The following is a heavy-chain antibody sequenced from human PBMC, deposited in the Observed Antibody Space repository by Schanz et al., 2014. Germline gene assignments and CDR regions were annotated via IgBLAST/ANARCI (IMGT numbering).Heavy chain of an antibody. CDR3: ARGGYSSGWYDRDIAHFDY. CDR1: GYTLSAYS. V-gene: IGHV1-46*01. Sequence: QVQLVQSGTQVKKPGASVKVSCKASGYTLSAYSLHWVRQAPGQGLEWMGIVNTSVRGTHFARECQGRVTVTSDTSTSTVYMELSGLRSEDTAVYYCARGGYSSGWYDRDIAHFDYWGQGTLVTVSS. J-gene: IGHJ4*02. CDR2: VNTSVRGT. D-gene: IGHD6-19*01.